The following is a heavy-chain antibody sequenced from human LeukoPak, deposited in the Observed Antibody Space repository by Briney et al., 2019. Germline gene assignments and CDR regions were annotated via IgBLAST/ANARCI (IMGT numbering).Heavy chain of an antibody. J-gene: IGHJ4*02. D-gene: IGHD1-26*01. CDR1: GFTFTTYW. CDR3: TKGQDGSYYRGYFDY. V-gene: IGHV3-7*03. Sequence: PGGSLRLSCAASGFTFTTYWMSWVRQAPGKGLEWVANIKQDGTEKYYVDSVKGRFTISRDNAKNSPYLQMNSLGPEDTALYYCTKGQDGSYYRGYFDYWGQGTLVTVSS. CDR2: IKQDGTEK.